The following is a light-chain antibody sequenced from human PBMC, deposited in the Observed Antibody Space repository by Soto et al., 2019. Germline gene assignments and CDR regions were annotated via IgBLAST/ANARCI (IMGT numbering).Light chain of an antibody. CDR2: LGS. Sequence: DIVVTRSPLSLSVTPGEPASISCRSSQSLLHRSGYYFLDWYLQKPGQSPQVLIYLGSTRASGVPDRFSGSGSGTDFTLEISRVEAEDVGVYYCMQSLQTRTFGQGTKVEIK. J-gene: IGKJ1*01. CDR1: QSLLHRSGYYF. V-gene: IGKV2-28*01. CDR3: MQSLQTRT.